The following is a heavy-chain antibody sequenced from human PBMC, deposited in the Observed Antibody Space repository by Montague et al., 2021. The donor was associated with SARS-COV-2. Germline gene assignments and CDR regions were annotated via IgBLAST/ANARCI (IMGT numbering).Heavy chain of an antibody. D-gene: IGHD1-7*01. V-gene: IGHV6-1*01. Sequence: CAISGDSVSRNNPAWNWIRQSPSRGLEWLGRTYYGSSWNTDYAVSGKGRITISPDTSKNQFSLHLNSVTPEDTAVYYCARGWNYAFDIWSQGTMVTVSS. CDR2: TYYGSSWNT. CDR1: GDSVSRNNPA. CDR3: ARGWNYAFDI. J-gene: IGHJ3*02.